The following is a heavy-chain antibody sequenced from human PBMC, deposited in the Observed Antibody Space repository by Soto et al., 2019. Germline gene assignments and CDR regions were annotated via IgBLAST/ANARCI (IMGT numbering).Heavy chain of an antibody. D-gene: IGHD2-2*01. Sequence: SETLSLTCAVYGGSFSGYYWSWIRQPPGKGLEWIGEINHSGSTNYNPSLKSRVTISVDTSKNQFSLKLSSVTAADTAVYYCARGRGEANIVVVPAATGHYYYYYMDVWGKGTTVTVSS. J-gene: IGHJ6*03. CDR2: INHSGST. V-gene: IGHV4-34*01. CDR3: ARGRGEANIVVVPAATGHYYYYYMDV. CDR1: GGSFSGYY.